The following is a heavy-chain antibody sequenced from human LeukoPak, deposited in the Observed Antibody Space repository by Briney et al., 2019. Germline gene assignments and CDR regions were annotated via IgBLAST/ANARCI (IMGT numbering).Heavy chain of an antibody. J-gene: IGHJ4*02. Sequence: PGGSLRLSCAASGFIFSAYWMHWVRQGPGKGLVWVSHIIGDGSSTNYADSVKGRFTISRDNAKSTLYLQLNSLRAEDSGVYYCTRSGDGDFDYWGQGTLVTVSS. V-gene: IGHV3-74*01. D-gene: IGHD1-26*01. CDR3: TRSGDGDFDY. CDR1: GFIFSAYW. CDR2: IIGDGSST.